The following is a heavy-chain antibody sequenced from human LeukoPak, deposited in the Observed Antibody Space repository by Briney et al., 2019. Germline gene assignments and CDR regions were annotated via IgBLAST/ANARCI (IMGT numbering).Heavy chain of an antibody. V-gene: IGHV3-64*01. CDR1: GFTFVSYT. CDR2: ISSNGYST. CDR3: ARSRGYGGPAGY. Sequence: GGSLRLSCAASGFTFVSYTMYWVRQAPGKGLEYVSAISSNGYSTYHEHSLKGRFTISRDNSKNTVYLQMGSLRPEDMGVYYCARSRGYGGPAGYWGQGTLVIVSS. J-gene: IGHJ4*02. D-gene: IGHD5-12*01.